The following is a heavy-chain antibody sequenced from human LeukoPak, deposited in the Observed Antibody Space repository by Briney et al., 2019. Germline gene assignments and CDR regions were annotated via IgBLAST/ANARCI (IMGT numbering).Heavy chain of an antibody. Sequence: PGGSLRLSCAASGFTFSSYAMHWVRQAPGKGLEWVAVISYDGSNKYCADSVKGRFTISRDNSKNTLYLQMNSLRAEDTAVYYCARVGMGIAVAEDAFDIWGQGTMVTVSS. V-gene: IGHV3-30-3*01. CDR3: ARVGMGIAVAEDAFDI. CDR2: ISYDGSNK. D-gene: IGHD6-19*01. CDR1: GFTFSSYA. J-gene: IGHJ3*02.